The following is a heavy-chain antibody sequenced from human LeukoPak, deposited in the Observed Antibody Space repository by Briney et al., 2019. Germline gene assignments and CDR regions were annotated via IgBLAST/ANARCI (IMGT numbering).Heavy chain of an antibody. Sequence: PGGSLRLSCAASGFTFSSYSMNWVRQAPGKGLEWVGRTRNKANGYTTVYAASVQGRFTVSRDDTKSSLYLQMNSLKTEDTAVYYCARGYHSFDVWGQGTTVTVSS. J-gene: IGHJ6*02. CDR3: ARGYHSFDV. CDR1: GFTFSSYS. CDR2: TRNKANGYTT. D-gene: IGHD1-26*01. V-gene: IGHV3-72*01.